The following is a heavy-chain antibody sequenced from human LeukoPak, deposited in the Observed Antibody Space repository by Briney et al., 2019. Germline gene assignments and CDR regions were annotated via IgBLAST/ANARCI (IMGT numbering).Heavy chain of an antibody. Sequence: GASVKVSCKSSGYTFTGYYIHWVRQAPGQGLEWMGWINPNSGATNYAQNFQGRVTMTGDTSISTAYMELSSLISDDTAVYYCARAIRNQLLSDYWGQGTLVTVSS. CDR1: GYTFTGYY. CDR3: ARAIRNQLLSDY. D-gene: IGHD2-2*01. J-gene: IGHJ4*02. CDR2: INPNSGAT. V-gene: IGHV1-2*02.